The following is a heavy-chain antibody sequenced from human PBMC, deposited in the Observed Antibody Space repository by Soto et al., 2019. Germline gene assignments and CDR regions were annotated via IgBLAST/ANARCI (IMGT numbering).Heavy chain of an antibody. Sequence: PGGSLRLSCAASGFPFSSYAMSLVRQAPGKGLEWVSAISGSGGSTYYADSVKGRFTISRDNSKNTLYLQMNSLRAEDTAVYYCAKDDCSGGSCYSDNWGHGTLVTVSS. J-gene: IGHJ4*01. V-gene: IGHV3-23*01. CDR1: GFPFSSYA. CDR3: AKDDCSGGSCYSDN. CDR2: ISGSGGST. D-gene: IGHD2-15*01.